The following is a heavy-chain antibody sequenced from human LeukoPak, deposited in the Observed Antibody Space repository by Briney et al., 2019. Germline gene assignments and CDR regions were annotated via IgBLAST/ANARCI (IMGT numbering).Heavy chain of an antibody. CDR1: GFTFSSYA. D-gene: IGHD6-6*01. CDR2: ISGSGGSS. J-gene: IGHJ4*02. V-gene: IGHV3-23*01. Sequence: GGSLRLSCAASGFTFSSYALSRVRQAPGKGLEWVSIISGSGGSSYYADSVKGRFTISRDNSKDTLYLQMNSLRAEDTAVYYCATGSIGTEFDYWGQGTLVTVSS. CDR3: ATGSIGTEFDY.